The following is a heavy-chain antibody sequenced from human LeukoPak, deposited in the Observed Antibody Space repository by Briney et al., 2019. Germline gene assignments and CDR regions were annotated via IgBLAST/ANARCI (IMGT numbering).Heavy chain of an antibody. D-gene: IGHD1-26*01. J-gene: IGHJ6*02. CDR2: IYYSGST. CDR1: GGSVSSGNYY. Sequence: SETLSLTCSVSGGSVSSGNYYWSWIRQPPGKGLEWIGYIYYSGSTNYNPSLKNRLTISVDTSKNQFSLKLDSVTAADTAVYYCARDRGQSGTYGMDVWGQGTTVTVSS. CDR3: ARDRGQSGTYGMDV. V-gene: IGHV4-61*01.